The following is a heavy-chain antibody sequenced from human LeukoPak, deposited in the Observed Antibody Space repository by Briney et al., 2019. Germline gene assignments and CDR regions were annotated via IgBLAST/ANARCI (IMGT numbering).Heavy chain of an antibody. CDR1: GFTFTSYC. D-gene: IGHD3-22*01. Sequence: GTSLRLSCAASGFTFTSYCLHWVRRPPGKGLEWVAVVYSDGSNKYSADSVRGRFTISRDNSKNTLYLQVNSLTAEDTAVYYCAKNLNTVKVVVTDNWFDPWGQGALVTVSS. CDR2: VYSDGSNK. V-gene: IGHV3-33*06. CDR3: AKNLNTVKVVVTDNWFDP. J-gene: IGHJ5*02.